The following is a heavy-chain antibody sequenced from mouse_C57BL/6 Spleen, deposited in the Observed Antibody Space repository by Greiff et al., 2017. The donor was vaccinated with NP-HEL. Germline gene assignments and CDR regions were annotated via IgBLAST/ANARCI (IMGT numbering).Heavy chain of an antibody. Sequence: VQLQQSGAELMKPGASVKLSCKATGYTFTGYWIEWVKQRPGHGLEWIGEILPGSGITNYNEKFKGKATFTADTSSNTAYMQLSSLTTEDSAIYYCARGIPHYYGSSYYFDYWGQGTTLTVSS. CDR3: ARGIPHYYGSSYYFDY. D-gene: IGHD1-1*01. CDR2: ILPGSGIT. J-gene: IGHJ2*01. CDR1: GYTFTGYW. V-gene: IGHV1-9*01.